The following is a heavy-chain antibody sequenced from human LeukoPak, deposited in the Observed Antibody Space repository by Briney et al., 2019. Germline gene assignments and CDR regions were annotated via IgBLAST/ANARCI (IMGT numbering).Heavy chain of an antibody. Sequence: GASVKVSCKASGGTFSSYTISWVRQAPGQGLEWMGGIIPIFGTANYAQKFQGRVTITADKSTSTAYMELSSLRSEDTAVYYCARGDYDFWSGYSSGHPPWWFDPWGQGTLVTVSS. CDR1: GGTFSSYT. CDR3: ARGDYDFWSGYSSGHPPWWFDP. V-gene: IGHV1-69*06. CDR2: IIPIFGTA. J-gene: IGHJ5*02. D-gene: IGHD3-3*01.